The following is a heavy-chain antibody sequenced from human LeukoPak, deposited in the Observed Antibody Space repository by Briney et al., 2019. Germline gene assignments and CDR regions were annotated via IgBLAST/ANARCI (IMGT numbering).Heavy chain of an antibody. V-gene: IGHV3-7*01. CDR1: GFTFSSYA. D-gene: IGHD3-10*01. CDR3: ARDDGFYSASGIYQNYFDH. J-gene: IGHJ4*02. CDR2: LKQDGSEK. Sequence: GGSLRLSCAASGFTFSSYAISWVRQAPGKGLEWVANLKQDGSEKYYVDSVKGQFTISRDNAKNSLYLQMNSLRGEDTAVYYCARDDGFYSASGIYQNYFDHWGQGILVTVSP.